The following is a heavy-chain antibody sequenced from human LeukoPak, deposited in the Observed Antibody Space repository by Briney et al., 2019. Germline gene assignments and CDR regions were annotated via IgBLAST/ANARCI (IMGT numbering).Heavy chain of an antibody. CDR1: GFTFSTFA. Sequence: WSLRLSCAASGFTFSTFAMLWVREPPGKGLEWVSSIFPSGGEIHYADSVRGRFTISRDNSKSILSLQMNSLRAEDTAIYYCATYRQVLLPFESWGQGTLVTVSS. CDR3: ATYRQVLLPFES. D-gene: IGHD5-18*01. CDR2: IFPSGGEI. V-gene: IGHV3-23*01. J-gene: IGHJ4*02.